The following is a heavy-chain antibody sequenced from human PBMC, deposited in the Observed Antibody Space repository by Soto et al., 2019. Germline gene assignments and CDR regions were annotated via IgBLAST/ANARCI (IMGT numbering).Heavy chain of an antibody. CDR1: GGSLGSYY. V-gene: IGHV4-59*01. CDR3: ARGPFGDEYYYYGMDV. J-gene: IGHJ6*02. Sequence: PSETLSLTCTVSGGSLGSYYWSWIRQPPGKGLEWTGYVFYTGRANYNASLKSRVSISLDTSKNQFSLKLSSVTAADTAVYYCARGPFGDEYYYYGMDVWGQGTTVTVSS. CDR2: VFYTGRA. D-gene: IGHD4-17*01.